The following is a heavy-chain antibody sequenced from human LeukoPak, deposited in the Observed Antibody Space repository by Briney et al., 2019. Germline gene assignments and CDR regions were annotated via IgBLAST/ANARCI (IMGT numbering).Heavy chain of an antibody. CDR2: INSDGSRT. J-gene: IGHJ4*02. CDR1: GFTFSSYW. Sequence: GGSLRLSCAASGFTFSSYWMHWVRQTPGKGLVWVSHINSDGSRTSYADSVKGRFTISRDNAKNTLSLQMNSLRAEDTAVYYCRGTPYDFWSGPLVNFDYWDQGTLVTVSS. V-gene: IGHV3-74*01. CDR3: RGTPYDFWSGPLVNFDY. D-gene: IGHD3-3*01.